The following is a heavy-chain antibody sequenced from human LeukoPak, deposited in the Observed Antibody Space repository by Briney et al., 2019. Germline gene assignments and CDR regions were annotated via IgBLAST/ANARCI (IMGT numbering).Heavy chain of an antibody. V-gene: IGHV4-59*08. J-gene: IGHJ2*01. D-gene: IGHD4-23*01. CDR3: AGLKRLTTVAYWYFDL. Sequence: SETLSLTCTVSGGSISSYYWSWIRQPPGKGLEWIGYIYYSGSTNYNPSLKSRVTISVDTSKNQFSLKLSSVTAADTAVYYCAGLKRLTTVAYWYFDLWGRGTLVTVSS. CDR2: IYYSGST. CDR1: GGSISSYY.